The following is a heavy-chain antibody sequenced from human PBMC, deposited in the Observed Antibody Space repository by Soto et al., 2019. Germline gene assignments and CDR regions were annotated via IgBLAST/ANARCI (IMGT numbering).Heavy chain of an antibody. CDR1: GDSVSSNTAA. Sequence: SQTLSLTCDISGDSVSSNTAAWNWVRQSPSRGLEWLGRTYYRSKWYYDYALSVKSRITINPDTSKNQYSLQLNSVTPVDTAVYYCTRGEQYSGRIFDYWGQGTLVTVSS. CDR3: TRGEQYSGRIFDY. J-gene: IGHJ4*01. CDR2: TYYRSKWYY. V-gene: IGHV6-1*01. D-gene: IGHD1-26*01.